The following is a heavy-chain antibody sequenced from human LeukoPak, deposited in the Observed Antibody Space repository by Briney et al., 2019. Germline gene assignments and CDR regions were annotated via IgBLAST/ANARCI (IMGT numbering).Heavy chain of an antibody. CDR2: IIPILGIA. V-gene: IGHV1-69*04. J-gene: IGHJ4*02. Sequence: SVKVSCKASGGTFSSYAISWVRQAPGQGLEWMGRIIPILGIANYAQKFQGRVTITADKSTSTAYMELGSLRSEDTAVYYCARGTSSHCSGGSCYSTRDYYFDYWGQGTLVTVSS. D-gene: IGHD2-15*01. CDR1: GGTFSSYA. CDR3: ARGTSSHCSGGSCYSTRDYYFDY.